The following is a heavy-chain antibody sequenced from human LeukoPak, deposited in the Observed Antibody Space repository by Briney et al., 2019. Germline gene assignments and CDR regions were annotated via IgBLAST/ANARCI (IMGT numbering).Heavy chain of an antibody. Sequence: GASVKVSCKASGYTFTGYYMHWVRQAPGQGLEWMGWINPNSGGTNYAQKFQGRVAMTRDTSISTAYMELSRLRSDDTAVYYCARESSGSYSEGWFDPWGQGTLVTVSS. D-gene: IGHD1-26*01. CDR2: INPNSGGT. CDR1: GYTFTGYY. J-gene: IGHJ5*02. CDR3: ARESSGSYSEGWFDP. V-gene: IGHV1-2*02.